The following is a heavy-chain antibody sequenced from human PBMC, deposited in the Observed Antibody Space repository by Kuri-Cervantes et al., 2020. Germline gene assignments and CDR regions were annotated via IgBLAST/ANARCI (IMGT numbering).Heavy chain of an antibody. CDR1: GFTFSSYW. V-gene: IGHV3-74*01. CDR3: ARAITRNDAFDI. CDR2: INSDGSST. Sequence: GESLKISCAASGFTFSSYWMHWVRQAPGKGLVWVSRINSDGSSTSYADSVKRRFTISRDNAKNTLYLQMNSLRAEDTAVYYCARAITRNDAFDIWGQGTMVT. J-gene: IGHJ3*02.